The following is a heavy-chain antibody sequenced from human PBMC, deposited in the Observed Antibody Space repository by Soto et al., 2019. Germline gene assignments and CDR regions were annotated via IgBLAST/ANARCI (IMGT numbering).Heavy chain of an antibody. J-gene: IGHJ5*02. V-gene: IGHV3-48*03. CDR2: ISSSGSTI. CDR1: GFTFSSYE. CDR3: ARGIVVVVAAIYRSNWFDP. Sequence: GGSLRLSCAASGFTFSSYEMNWVRQAPGKGLEWVSYISSSGSTIYYADSVKGRFTISRDNAKNSLYLQMNSLRAEDTAVYYCARGIVVVVAAIYRSNWFDPWGQGXLVTVYS. D-gene: IGHD2-15*01.